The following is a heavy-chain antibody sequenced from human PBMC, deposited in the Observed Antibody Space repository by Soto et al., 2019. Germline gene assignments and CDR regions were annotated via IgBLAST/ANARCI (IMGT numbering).Heavy chain of an antibody. V-gene: IGHV3-23*01. CDR2: ISGSGGST. Sequence: GGSLRLSCAASGFTFSSYAMSWVRQAPGKGLEWVSAISGSGGSTYYADSVKGRFTISRDNSKNTLYLQMNSLRAEDTAVYYCAKEIQRAVAGALGGYYFDYWGQGTLVTVPQ. D-gene: IGHD6-19*01. CDR1: GFTFSSYA. J-gene: IGHJ4*02. CDR3: AKEIQRAVAGALGGYYFDY.